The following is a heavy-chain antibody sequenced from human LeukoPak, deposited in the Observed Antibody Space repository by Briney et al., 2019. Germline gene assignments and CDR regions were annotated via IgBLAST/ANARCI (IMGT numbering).Heavy chain of an antibody. CDR3: ARERDSSSWYDHYYYMDV. V-gene: IGHV1-2*02. CDR1: VYTFTSYG. D-gene: IGHD6-13*01. CDR2: INPNNGGT. J-gene: IGHJ6*03. Sequence: GASVKVSCKASVYTFTSYGISWVRQAPGQGLEWVGWINPNNGGTNYAQNFQGRVTMTRDTSISTAYMELSRLRSDDTAMYYCARERDSSSWYDHYYYMDVWGKETTVTVS.